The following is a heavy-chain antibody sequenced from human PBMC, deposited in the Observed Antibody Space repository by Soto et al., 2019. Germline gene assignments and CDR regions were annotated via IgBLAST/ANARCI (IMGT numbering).Heavy chain of an antibody. CDR2: INAGSGNT. Sequence: QVQLVQSGAEEKKPGASVKVSCKASGNTFSNSAIHWVRQAPGQRLEWMGWINAGSGNTKYSQKFQGRVTVTRDTSASTAYMELSSLRSEDTAVYYCASANYYSTSWSDPYYWGQGTLVTVSS. V-gene: IGHV1-3*05. J-gene: IGHJ4*02. D-gene: IGHD6-13*01. CDR1: GNTFSNSA. CDR3: ASANYYSTSWSDPYY.